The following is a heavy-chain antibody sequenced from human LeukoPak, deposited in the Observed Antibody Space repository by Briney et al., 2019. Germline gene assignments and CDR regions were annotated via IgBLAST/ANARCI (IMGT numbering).Heavy chain of an antibody. CDR1: GGSISSYY. D-gene: IGHD6-19*01. CDR3: ARRVGWPTTTYYYMDV. CDR2: IYTTGST. Sequence: SETLSLTCTVSGGSISSYYWSWIRQPAGKGLEWIGRIYTTGSTNYSPSLKSRVTMSVDTSKNQFSLKLSSVTAADTAVYYCARRVGWPTTTYYYMDVWGRGTTVTIS. V-gene: IGHV4-4*07. J-gene: IGHJ6*03.